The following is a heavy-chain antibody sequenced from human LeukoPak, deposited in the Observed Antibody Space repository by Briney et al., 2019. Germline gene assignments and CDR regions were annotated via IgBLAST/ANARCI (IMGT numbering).Heavy chain of an antibody. CDR1: GYTFTGYY. J-gene: IGHJ3*02. D-gene: IGHD6-19*01. CDR3: ATHSSRWYDHDAFDI. CDR2: INPNSGGT. V-gene: IGHV1-2*02. Sequence: ASVKVSCKASGYTFTGYYMHWVRQAPGQGLEWMGWINPNSGGTNYAQKFQGRVTMTRDRSTSTAYMELSSLRSEDTALYYCATHSSRWYDHDAFDIWGQGTMVTVSS.